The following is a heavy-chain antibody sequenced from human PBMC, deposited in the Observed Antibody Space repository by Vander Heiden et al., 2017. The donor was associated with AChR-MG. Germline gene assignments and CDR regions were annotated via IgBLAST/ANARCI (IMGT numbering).Heavy chain of an antibody. J-gene: IGHJ4*02. CDR2: IETSDSST. V-gene: IGHV5-10-1*03. Sequence: EVQLVQSGAEVKTPGESLRIPCKVSGYGFPTYWNSWVRPLPGKGREWMGRIETSDSSTSDSPSFQGHVTFSADKSINTAYLQWSNLKASDSAIYGCARRANPSDYWGQGTLVNVAS. CDR1: GYGFPTYW. CDR3: ARRANPSDY.